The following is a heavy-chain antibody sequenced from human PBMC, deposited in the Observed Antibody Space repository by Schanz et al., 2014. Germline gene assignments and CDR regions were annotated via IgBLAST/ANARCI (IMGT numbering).Heavy chain of an antibody. CDR3: AKGPYYYYYMDV. CDR2: INWSDGGST. V-gene: IGHV3-23*01. CDR1: GFTLSNYA. Sequence: EMQLLESGGGLAQPGGSLRLSCAASGFTLSNYAMSWVRQAPGKGLEWVSRINWSDGGSTGYADSVRGRFTISGDSSKYTVYLQMNSLRADDTAVYYCAKGPYYYYYMDVWGNGTTVTVSS. J-gene: IGHJ6*03.